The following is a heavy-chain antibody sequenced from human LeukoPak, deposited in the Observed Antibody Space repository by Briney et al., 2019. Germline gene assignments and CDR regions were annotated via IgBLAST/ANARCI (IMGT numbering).Heavy chain of an antibody. V-gene: IGHV1-18*01. Sequence: PGASVKVSCKASGYTFSNYGFSWVRQAPGQGLEWMGWISAYNGYTNYAQTLQGRVTMTTDTSTSTAYMELRSLRSDDTAVYYCARDKDYYYDSSGYCPGDYWGQGTLVTVSS. CDR3: ARDKDYYYDSSGYCPGDY. D-gene: IGHD3-22*01. CDR2: ISAYNGYT. CDR1: GYTFSNYG. J-gene: IGHJ4*02.